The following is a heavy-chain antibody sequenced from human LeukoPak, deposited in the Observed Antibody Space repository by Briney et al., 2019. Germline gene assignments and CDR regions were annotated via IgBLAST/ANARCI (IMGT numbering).Heavy chain of an antibody. J-gene: IGHJ3*02. CDR1: GGTFSSYA. Sequence: SVKVSCKASGGTFSSYAISWVRQAPGQGLEWMGGIIPIFGTANYAQKFQGRVTITADESTSTAYMELSSLRSEDTAVYYCARVAGGYRGNAFDIWGQGTMVTVSS. V-gene: IGHV1-69*01. CDR3: ARVAGGYRGNAFDI. D-gene: IGHD1-26*01. CDR2: IIPIFGTA.